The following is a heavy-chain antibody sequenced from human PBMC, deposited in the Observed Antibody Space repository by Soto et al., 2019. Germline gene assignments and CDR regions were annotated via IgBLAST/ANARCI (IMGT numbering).Heavy chain of an antibody. CDR2: IFYSGSF. CDR3: ARAPETPLFLGVALPYRLYY. D-gene: IGHD3-3*01. Sequence: PSETLSLTCTVSGGSISSGTSYWSWIRQRPGKGLEWIGYIFYSGSFYYTPSLRGRVMILADTSKNQFTLRLSSVTAADTAVYYCARAPETPLFLGVALPYRLYYCGQGSLVTVSS. CDR1: GGSISSGTSY. V-gene: IGHV4-31*03. J-gene: IGHJ4*02.